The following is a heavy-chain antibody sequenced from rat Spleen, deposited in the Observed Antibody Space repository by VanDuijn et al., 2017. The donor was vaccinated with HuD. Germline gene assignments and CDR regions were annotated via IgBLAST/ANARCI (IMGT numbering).Heavy chain of an antibody. D-gene: IGHD5-1*01. CDR1: GFNFNDYW. CDR2: INKDSSRI. V-gene: IGHV4-2*01. Sequence: EVKLVESGGGLVQPGRSLKLSCAGSGFNFNDYWMGWVRQASGKGLEWIGEINKDSSRINYSPSLKDKFTVSRDNAQNTLYLQMSKLGSDDTAIYFCAREELGVRDWGQGVMVTVSS. CDR3: AREELGVRD. J-gene: IGHJ2*01.